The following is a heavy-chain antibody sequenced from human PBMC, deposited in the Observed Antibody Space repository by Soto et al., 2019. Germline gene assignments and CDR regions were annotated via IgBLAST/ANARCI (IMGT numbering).Heavy chain of an antibody. Sequence: GGSLRLSCAASGFTFSSYGMHLVRQAPGKGLEWVAFIWNDGSNKYYADSVKGRFTISRDNSKNTLYLQMNSLRAEDTAVYYCARHGLRYSSGWPHLDYWAQGTMVTVPS. J-gene: IGHJ4*02. V-gene: IGHV3-33*01. CDR2: IWNDGSNK. CDR3: ARHGLRYSSGWPHLDY. D-gene: IGHD6-19*01. CDR1: GFTFSSYG.